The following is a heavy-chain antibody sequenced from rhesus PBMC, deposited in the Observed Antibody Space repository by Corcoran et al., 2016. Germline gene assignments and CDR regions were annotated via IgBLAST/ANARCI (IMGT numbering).Heavy chain of an antibody. CDR3: ARFVSWGDLFYFDY. CDR1: GGSISAPYY. Sequence: VQLQESGPGLVTPSETLSLPCAVSGGSISAPYYCSCIRQPPGQVMEWIGYIYGSGGGTNYNPSLKNRVTSSIDTSKNQFSLKLSSVTAADTAVYYCARFVSWGDLFYFDYWGQGVLVTVSS. V-gene: IGHV4-106*01. J-gene: IGHJ4*01. D-gene: IGHD1-1*01. CDR2: IYGSGGGT.